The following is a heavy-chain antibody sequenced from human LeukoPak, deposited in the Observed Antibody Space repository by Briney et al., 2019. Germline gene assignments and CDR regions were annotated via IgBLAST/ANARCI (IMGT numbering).Heavy chain of an antibody. CDR3: ARVNVGDIHLDY. CDR2: IIPIFGTA. D-gene: IGHD1-26*01. V-gene: IGHV1-69*13. Sequence: SVKVSCKASGGTFSSYAISWVRQAPGQGLEWMGGIIPIFGTANYAQKFQGRVTITADESTSTAYMELSSLRSEDTAVYYCARVNVGDIHLDYWGQGALVTVSS. J-gene: IGHJ4*02. CDR1: GGTFSSYA.